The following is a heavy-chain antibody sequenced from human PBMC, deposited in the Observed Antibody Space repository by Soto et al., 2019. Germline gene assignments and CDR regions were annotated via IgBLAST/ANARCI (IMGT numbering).Heavy chain of an antibody. J-gene: IGHJ4*02. V-gene: IGHV3-66*01. CDR3: ARESIVGATNTFDY. D-gene: IGHD1-26*01. Sequence: EVQLVESGGGLVQPGESLRLSCAASGLTVSSNYMSWVRQAPGKGLEWVSIIYSCGSTYYADSVKGRFTISRDNSKNTLYLQMNSLRAEDTAVYYCARESIVGATNTFDYWGQGTLVTVSS. CDR1: GLTVSSNY. CDR2: IYSCGST.